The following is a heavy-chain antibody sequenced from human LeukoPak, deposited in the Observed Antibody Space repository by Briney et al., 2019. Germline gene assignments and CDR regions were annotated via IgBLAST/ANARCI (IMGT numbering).Heavy chain of an antibody. V-gene: IGHV3-23*01. Sequence: GGSLRLSCAASGFTFNSNAMSWVRQAPGKGLEWVSAFSTSGGSAYYADSVKGRFTFSRDISKNTLYLQMSSLRAEDTAVYFWAKGTGSASYFDSWGQGTLVTVSS. J-gene: IGHJ4*02. CDR3: AKGTGSASYFDS. CDR1: GFTFNSNA. CDR2: FSTSGGSA.